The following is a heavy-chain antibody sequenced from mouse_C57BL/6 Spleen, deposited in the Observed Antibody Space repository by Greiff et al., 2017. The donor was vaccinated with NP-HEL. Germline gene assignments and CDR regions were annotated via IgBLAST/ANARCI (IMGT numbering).Heavy chain of an antibody. Sequence: EVQLQQSGPELVKPGASVKISCKASGYTFTDYYMNWVKQSHGKSLEWIGDINPNNGGTSYNQKFKGKATLTVDKSSSTAYMELRSLTSEDSAVYYCARGDYYGNHYAMDYWGQGTSVTVSS. V-gene: IGHV1-26*01. CDR1: GYTFTDYY. CDR3: ARGDYYGNHYAMDY. D-gene: IGHD2-1*01. CDR2: INPNNGGT. J-gene: IGHJ4*01.